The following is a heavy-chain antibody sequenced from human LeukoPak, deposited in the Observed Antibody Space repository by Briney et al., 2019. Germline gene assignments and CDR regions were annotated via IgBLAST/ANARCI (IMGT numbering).Heavy chain of an antibody. V-gene: IGHV4-30-4*08. J-gene: IGHJ4*02. CDR2: IYYSGST. CDR1: GGSISSGDYY. D-gene: IGHD3-3*01. Sequence: TSETLSLTCTVSGGSISSGDYYWSWIRQPPGKGLEWIGYIYYSGSTYYNPSLKSRVTISVDTSKNQFSLKLSSVTAADTAVYYCARVRFLWYFDYWGQGTLVTVSS. CDR3: ARVRFLWYFDY.